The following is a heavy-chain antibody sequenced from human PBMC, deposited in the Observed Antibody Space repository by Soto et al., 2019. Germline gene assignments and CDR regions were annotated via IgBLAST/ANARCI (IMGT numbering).Heavy chain of an antibody. V-gene: IGHV3-30-3*01. Sequence: QVQLVESGGGVIQPGRSLRLSCAASGFTFSSYAMHWVRQDPGKGLEWVAVILYDGSNKYYADSVKGRFTISRDNSKNTLYLQMNSLRAEYTTVYYCERVGRLWFGPERHRDYYYYGMDVWGQETTVTVSS. CDR1: GFTFSSYA. CDR2: ILYDGSNK. CDR3: ERVGRLWFGPERHRDYYYYGMDV. D-gene: IGHD3-10*01. J-gene: IGHJ6*02.